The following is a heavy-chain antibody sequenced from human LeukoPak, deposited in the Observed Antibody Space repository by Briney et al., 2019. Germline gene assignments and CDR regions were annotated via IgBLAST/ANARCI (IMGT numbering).Heavy chain of an antibody. V-gene: IGHV5-51*01. Sequence: GESLKISCKGSGYSFTSYWIGWVRQMPGKGLEWMGIIYPGDSDTRYSPSFRGQVTISADKSISTAYLQWSSLKASDTAMYYCARSPTTVTNYYYGMDVWGQGTTVTVSS. J-gene: IGHJ6*02. CDR1: GYSFTSYW. D-gene: IGHD4-17*01. CDR2: IYPGDSDT. CDR3: ARSPTTVTNYYYGMDV.